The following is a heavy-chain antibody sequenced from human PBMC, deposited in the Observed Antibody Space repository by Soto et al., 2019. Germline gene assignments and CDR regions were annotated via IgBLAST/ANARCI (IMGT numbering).Heavy chain of an antibody. CDR3: AREGAYGDYANAFDI. CDR2: ISSSSSYI. Sequence: EVQLVESGGGLVKPGGSLRLSCAASGFTFSSYSMNWVCQAPGKGLEWVSSISSSSSYIYYADSVKGRFTISRDNAKNSLYLQMNSLRAEDTAVYYCAREGAYGDYANAFDIWGQGTMVTVSS. J-gene: IGHJ3*02. V-gene: IGHV3-21*01. CDR1: GFTFSSYS. D-gene: IGHD4-17*01.